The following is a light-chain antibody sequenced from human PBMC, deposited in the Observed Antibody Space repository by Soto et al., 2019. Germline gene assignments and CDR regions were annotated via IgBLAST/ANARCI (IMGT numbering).Light chain of an antibody. CDR1: SSDVGGYNY. CDR3: RSYTSSXLYV. J-gene: IGLJ1*01. V-gene: IGLV2-14*01. Sequence: QSALTQPASVSGSPGQSITISCTGTSSDVGGYNYVSWYQQLPGKAPKLMIYDVSDRPSGVSNRFSGSKSGNTASLTISGLQAEDEADYYCRSYTSSXLYVLGTGTKVXV. CDR2: DVS.